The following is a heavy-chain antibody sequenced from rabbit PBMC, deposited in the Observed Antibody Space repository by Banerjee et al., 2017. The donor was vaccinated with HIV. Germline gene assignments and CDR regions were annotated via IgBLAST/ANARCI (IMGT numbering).Heavy chain of an antibody. V-gene: IGHV1S45*01. CDR1: GFSFSSSYY. D-gene: IGHD1-1*01. CDR2: IYTGNGNT. Sequence: QEQLVESGGGLVQPEGSLTLTCTASGFSFSSSYYMCWVRQAPGKGLEWIACIYTGNGNTYYASWAKGRFTISKTSSTTVTLQMTSLTAADTATYFCARSGSTIDYIYYFDLWGPGTLVTVS. J-gene: IGHJ4*01. CDR3: ARSGSTIDYIYYFDL.